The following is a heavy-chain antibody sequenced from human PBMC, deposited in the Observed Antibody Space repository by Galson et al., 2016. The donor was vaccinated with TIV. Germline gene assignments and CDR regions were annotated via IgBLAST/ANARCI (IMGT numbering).Heavy chain of an antibody. V-gene: IGHV4-38-2*02. J-gene: IGHJ6*02. CDR3: MREGSTVTMHHYFGMDV. CDR1: GYSISSGYY. Sequence: ETLSLTCAVSGYSISSGYYWGWIRQPPGKGLQWIGSIYHSGTSYYNPSLKSRLTIPVDTSQNQFSLKLSSVTASDTAVYYCMREGSTVTMHHYFGMDVWGQGTSVTVSS. CDR2: IYHSGTS. D-gene: IGHD4-17*01.